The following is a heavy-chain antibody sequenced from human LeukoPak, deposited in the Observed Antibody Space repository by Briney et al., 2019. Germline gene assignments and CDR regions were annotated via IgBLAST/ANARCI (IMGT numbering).Heavy chain of an antibody. J-gene: IGHJ6*03. D-gene: IGHD2-15*01. CDR3: ARGYCSGGSCYSSYYYSYMDV. Sequence: SQTLSLTCAISGDSVSRNSATWNWIRQSPARGLEWLGRTYYRSKWYNDYAVSVKSRITINPDTSKNQFSLKLSSVTAADTAVYYCARGYCSGGSCYSSYYYSYMDVWGKGTTVTVSS. CDR2: TYYRSKWYN. V-gene: IGHV6-1*01. CDR1: GDSVSRNSAT.